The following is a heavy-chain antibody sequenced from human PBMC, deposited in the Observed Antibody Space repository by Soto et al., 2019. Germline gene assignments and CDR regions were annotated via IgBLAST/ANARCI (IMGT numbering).Heavy chain of an antibody. CDR3: AAGGIFAAVEVDNWFDP. CDR1: GYRFASNW. CDR2: IYPHDSET. D-gene: IGHD3-3*01. Sequence: GESLKLSCKGSGYRFASNWIGWVRQLPGKGLEWMGIIYPHDSETKYSPSFQGQVTISVDKSISTAYLQWSGLKASDSAMYYCAAGGIFAAVEVDNWFDPWGQGTLVTVSS. V-gene: IGHV5-51*01. J-gene: IGHJ5*01.